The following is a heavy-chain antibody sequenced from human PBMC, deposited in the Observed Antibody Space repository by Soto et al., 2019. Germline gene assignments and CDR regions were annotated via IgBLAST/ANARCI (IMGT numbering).Heavy chain of an antibody. V-gene: IGHV3-66*01. CDR3: ARAVPVLSYYDFWSGYYQN. D-gene: IGHD3-3*01. J-gene: IGHJ4*02. CDR2: IYSGGST. CDR1: GFTVSSNY. Sequence: GGSLRLSCAASGFTVSSNYMSWVRQAPGKGLEWVSVIYSGGSTYYADSVKGRFTISRDNSKNTLYLQMNSLRAEDTAVYYCARAVPVLSYYDFWSGYYQNWGQGTLVTVSS.